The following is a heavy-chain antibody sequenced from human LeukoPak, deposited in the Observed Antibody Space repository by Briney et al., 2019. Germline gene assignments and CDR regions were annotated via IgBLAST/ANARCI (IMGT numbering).Heavy chain of an antibody. D-gene: IGHD3-10*01. V-gene: IGHV4-4*07. CDR1: GGSFSGYY. CDR3: ARDSQIDPKTMVRGVTFDY. CDR2: IYTSGST. Sequence: PSETLSLTCAVYGGSFSGYYWSWIRQPAGKGLEWIGRIYTSGSTNYNPSLKSRVTMSVDTSKNQFSLKLSSVTAADTAAYYCARDSQIDPKTMVRGVTFDYWGQGTLVTVSS. J-gene: IGHJ4*02.